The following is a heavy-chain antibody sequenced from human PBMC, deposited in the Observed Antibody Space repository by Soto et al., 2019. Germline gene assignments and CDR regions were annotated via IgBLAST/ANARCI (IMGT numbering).Heavy chain of an antibody. CDR1: EYTFTGYY. V-gene: IGHV1-2*02. J-gene: IGHJ6*02. Sequence: QVQLVQSGAEVKKHWASVKVSCKASEYTFTGYYLHWVRQAPGQGLAWMGWLNSNSGATTYAQKFRGRVTMTRDTSMSTAYMVLRSLRSDDTAVYYCARDLIPHRLYRNSSGLIYYFGMDDWGQGTTVTVSS. D-gene: IGHD6-6*01. CDR2: LNSNSGAT. CDR3: ARDLIPHRLYRNSSGLIYYFGMDD.